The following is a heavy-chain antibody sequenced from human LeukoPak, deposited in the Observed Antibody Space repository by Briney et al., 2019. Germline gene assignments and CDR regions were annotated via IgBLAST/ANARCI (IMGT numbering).Heavy chain of an antibody. D-gene: IGHD4-17*01. Sequence: GGSLRLSCAASGFTFDDYGRSWVRQAPGKGLEWVAGINWNGGSKDYADPMKGLFTIAGDNAKTSLYLQMHRLRAEDMALYCCERDWSPETTVTTGFFDSWGQGPLVTVSS. J-gene: IGHJ4*02. V-gene: IGHV3-20*04. CDR2: INWNGGSK. CDR3: ERDWSPETTVTTGFFDS. CDR1: GFTFDDYG.